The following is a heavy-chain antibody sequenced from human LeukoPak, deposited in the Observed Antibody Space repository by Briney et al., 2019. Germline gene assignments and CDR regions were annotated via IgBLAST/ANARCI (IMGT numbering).Heavy chain of an antibody. D-gene: IGHD3-10*01. CDR1: GASISNYY. CDR3: ARVCAEHFYYGSGNQDAFDI. V-gene: IGHV4-4*07. J-gene: IGHJ3*02. Sequence: SETLSLTCTVSGASISNYYWSWIRQPPGKRLEWIGRIYTSGSTNYNPSLKSRVTISVDTSKNQFSLKLSSVTAADTALYYCARVCAEHFYYGSGNQDAFDIWGQGTMVTVSS. CDR2: IYTSGST.